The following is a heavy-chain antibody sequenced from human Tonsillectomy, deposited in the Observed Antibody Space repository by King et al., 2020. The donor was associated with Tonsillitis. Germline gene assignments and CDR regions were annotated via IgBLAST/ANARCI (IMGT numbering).Heavy chain of an antibody. J-gene: IGHJ4*02. V-gene: IGHV3-53*01. D-gene: IGHD3-22*01. Sequence: VQLVESGGGLIQPGGSLRLSCAASGFTVSSNYMSWVRQAPGKGLEGVSVIYNGSSTYYEDSVKTRFTISRDNYKNTLYLQMNSLRAEDTAVYYCARERVYYDSSAYTFGYWGEGTLVTVSS. CDR2: IYNGSST. CDR1: GFTVSSNY. CDR3: ARERVYYDSSAYTFGY.